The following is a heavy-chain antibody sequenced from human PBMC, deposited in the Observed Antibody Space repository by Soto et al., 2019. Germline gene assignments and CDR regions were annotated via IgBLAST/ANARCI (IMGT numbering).Heavy chain of an antibody. V-gene: IGHV3-23*01. CDR2: ISGSGGST. D-gene: IGHD2-15*01. CDR1: GFTFSSYA. CDR3: AKWAQYCSGGSCAPSPFDY. Sequence: HPGGSLRLSCAASGFTFSSYAMSWVRQAPGEGLEWVSAISGSGGSTYYADSVKGRFTISRDNSKNTLYLQMNSLRAEDTAVYYCAKWAQYCSGGSCAPSPFDYWGQGTLVTVSS. J-gene: IGHJ4*02.